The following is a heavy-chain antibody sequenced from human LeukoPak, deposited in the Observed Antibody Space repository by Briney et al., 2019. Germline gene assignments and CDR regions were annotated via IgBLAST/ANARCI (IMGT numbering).Heavy chain of an antibody. D-gene: IGHD1-26*01. Sequence: PGGSLRLSCAASGFTFSSYGMHWVRQAPGKGLEWVAFIRYDGSNKYYADSVKGRFTISRDNSKDTAFLQMNSLTVEDTATYYCAGAISKGAGIDSWGQETLVTVSS. V-gene: IGHV3-30*02. CDR1: GFTFSSYG. CDR3: AGAISKGAGIDS. J-gene: IGHJ4*02. CDR2: IRYDGSNK.